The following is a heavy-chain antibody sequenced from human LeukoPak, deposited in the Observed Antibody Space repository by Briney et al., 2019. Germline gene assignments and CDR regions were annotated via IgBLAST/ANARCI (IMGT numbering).Heavy chain of an antibody. D-gene: IGHD3-16*01. CDR2: IYDSGST. J-gene: IGHJ4*02. CDR1: GGSIRSSYYY. CDR3: ARGRPSFYVWGSSTYFDY. V-gene: IGHV4-39*01. Sequence: SETLSLTCTVSGGSIRSSYYYWGWIRQPPGKGLEWIGSIYDSGSTYYNPSLKSRVTISVDTSKNQFSLKLNSVTAADTAVYYCARGRPSFYVWGSSTYFDYWGQGTLVTVSS.